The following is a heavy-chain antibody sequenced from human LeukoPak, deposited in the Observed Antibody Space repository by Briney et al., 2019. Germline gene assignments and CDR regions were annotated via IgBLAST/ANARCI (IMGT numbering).Heavy chain of an antibody. Sequence: SETLSLTCTVSGGSISSGDYYWSWIRQPPGKGLEWIGYIYYSGSTYYNPSLKSRVTISVDTSKNQFSLKLSSVTAADTAVYYCARGGLGGYFDWSDTDTWGPGTLVTVSS. CDR2: IYYSGST. V-gene: IGHV4-30-4*08. D-gene: IGHD3-9*01. CDR3: ARGGLGGYFDWSDTDT. J-gene: IGHJ5*02. CDR1: GGSISSGDYY.